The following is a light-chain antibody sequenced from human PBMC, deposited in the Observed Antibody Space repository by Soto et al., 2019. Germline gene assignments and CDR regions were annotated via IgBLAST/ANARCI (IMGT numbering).Light chain of an antibody. Sequence: EIVLTQSPGTLSLSQGERATLSCRASQSVSSSYLAWYQQKPGQAPRLLIYGASSRATGIPDRFSGSGSGTHLNITISRLEPEEFAVYYCQRFGNSPYTFGQGTRLEIK. CDR1: QSVSSSY. V-gene: IGKV3-20*01. CDR3: QRFGNSPYT. J-gene: IGKJ2*01. CDR2: GAS.